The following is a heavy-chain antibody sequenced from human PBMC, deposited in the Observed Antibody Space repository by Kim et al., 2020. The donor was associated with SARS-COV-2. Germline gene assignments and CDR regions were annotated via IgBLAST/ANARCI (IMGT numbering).Heavy chain of an antibody. CDR1: GFTFSTYG. D-gene: IGHD2-2*02. CDR3: VRGYCGTATCYTGGTYFDY. CDR2: IWYDGSNN. V-gene: IGHV3-33*08. J-gene: IGHJ4*02. Sequence: GGSLRLSCAPSGFTFSTYGMHWVCQAPGKGLEWVATIWYDGSNNYYPDSVKGRFTVSRDNSKNTLYLQMNSLRAEDTAVYYCVRGYCGTATCYTGGTYFDYWGQGTLVTVSS.